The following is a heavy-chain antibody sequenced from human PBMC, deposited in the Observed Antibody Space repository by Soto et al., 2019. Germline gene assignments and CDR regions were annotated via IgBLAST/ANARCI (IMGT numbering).Heavy chain of an antibody. Sequence: VGSRRLSCAASGFTFSSYGMNWVRQAPGKGLELVSSISSSSSYIYYADSVKGRFTISRDNAKNSLYLQMNSLRAEDTAVYYCARPYCSSTSCSRDYYYGMDVWGQGTMVTVSS. D-gene: IGHD2-2*01. CDR2: ISSSSSYI. CDR1: GFTFSSYG. V-gene: IGHV3-21*01. CDR3: ARPYCSSTSCSRDYYYGMDV. J-gene: IGHJ6*02.